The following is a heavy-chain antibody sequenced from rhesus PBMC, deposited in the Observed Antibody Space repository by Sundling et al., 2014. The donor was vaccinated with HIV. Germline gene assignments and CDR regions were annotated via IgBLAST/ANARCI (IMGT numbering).Heavy chain of an antibody. D-gene: IGHD3-28*01. J-gene: IGHJ4*01. CDR1: GFSLNTSGMG. V-gene: IGHV2S1*01. CDR2: IYWDDDK. CDR3: ARFYYDSGYPLFDS. Sequence: QVTLKESGPALVKPTQTLTLTCSFSGFSLNTSGMGVGWIRQPPGKALEWLASIYWDDDKYYSTSLKSRLTVSKDTSKNQVVLTMTNMDPVDTAAYYCARFYYDSGYPLFDSWGQGVLVTVSS.